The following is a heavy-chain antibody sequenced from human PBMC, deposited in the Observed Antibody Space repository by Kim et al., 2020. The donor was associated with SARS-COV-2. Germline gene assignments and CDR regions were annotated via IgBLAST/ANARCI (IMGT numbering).Heavy chain of an antibody. CDR2: ISYHGSDK. CDR3: ARGRYSSSWYVAVDY. Sequence: GGSLRLSCAASGFIYSTYGMHWVRQAPGKGLEWVAVISYHGSDKYYADSVKGRFTISRDNSRNTHYLKMNSLRAEDTAVYYCARGRYSSSWYVAVDYWG. V-gene: IGHV3-33*05. J-gene: IGHJ4*01. CDR1: GFIYSTYG. D-gene: IGHD6-13*01.